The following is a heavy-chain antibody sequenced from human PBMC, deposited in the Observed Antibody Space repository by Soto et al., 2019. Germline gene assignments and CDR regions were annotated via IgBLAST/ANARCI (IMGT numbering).Heavy chain of an antibody. CDR1: GFTFSSYG. D-gene: IGHD6-6*01. CDR3: AKDEGIAARPGDFDY. Sequence: GGSLRLSCAASGFTFSSYGMHWVRQAPGKGLEWVAVISYDGSNKYYADSVKGRFTISRDNSKNRLYLQMNSLRAEDTAVYYCAKDEGIAARPGDFDYWGQGTLVTVSS. CDR2: ISYDGSNK. V-gene: IGHV3-30*18. J-gene: IGHJ4*02.